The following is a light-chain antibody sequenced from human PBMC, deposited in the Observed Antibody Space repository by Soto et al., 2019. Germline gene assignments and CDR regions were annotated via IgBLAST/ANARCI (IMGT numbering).Light chain of an antibody. V-gene: IGKV3-11*01. CDR1: RSVSSY. CDR3: QQRSNWL. CDR2: DAS. J-gene: IGKJ3*01. Sequence: EIVATQAPATLSLSPGESATLSCRASRSVSSYLAWYQQKPGQAPRLLIFDASNRATGIPVRFSGSGSGTDFTLTISSLEPEDFTVYYCQQRSNWLFGPGTKVDI.